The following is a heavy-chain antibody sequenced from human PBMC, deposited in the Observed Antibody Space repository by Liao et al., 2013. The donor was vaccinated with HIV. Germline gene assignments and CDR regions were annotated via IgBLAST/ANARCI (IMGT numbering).Heavy chain of an antibody. CDR1: GGSISTGNYY. Sequence: QVQLQESGPGLVKPSQTLSLTCTVSGGSISTGNYYWSWIRQPAGKGLEWIGRIHASGSTNYNPSLKSRVTISVDSSKNQFSLKLSSVTATDTAVYYCARGASGNDWHEAFDIWGQGTVVTVSS. CDR3: ARGASGNDWHEAFDI. D-gene: IGHD5-12*01. V-gene: IGHV4-61*02. J-gene: IGHJ3*02. CDR2: IHASGST.